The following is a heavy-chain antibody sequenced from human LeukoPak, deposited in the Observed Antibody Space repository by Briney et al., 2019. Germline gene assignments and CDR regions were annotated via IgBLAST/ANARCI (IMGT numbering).Heavy chain of an antibody. J-gene: IGHJ4*01. CDR2: ISTYDGTT. CDR3: ARDQPRRGPGNHDY. D-gene: IGHD1-26*01. CDR1: GYTFTTYG. V-gene: IGHV1-18*01. Sequence: ASVMVSCKASGYTFTTYGINWVRQAPGQGLEWMGWISTYDGTTNYAQKLRDRVTMMRDTSTSTAYMELRSLRSDDTAVYYCARDQPRRGPGNHDYWXXXTXVTVSX.